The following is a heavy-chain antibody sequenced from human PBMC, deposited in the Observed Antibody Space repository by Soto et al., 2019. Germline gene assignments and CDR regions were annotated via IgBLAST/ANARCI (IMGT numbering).Heavy chain of an antibody. CDR2: IYYSGST. V-gene: IGHV4-30-4*01. Sequence: SETLSLTCTVSGGSISSGDYYWSWIRQPPGKGLEWIGYIYYSGSTYYNPSLKSRVTISVDTSKNQFSLKLSSVTAADTAVYYCARIGYSGYDFDYRGQGTLVTVSS. CDR3: ARIGYSGYDFDY. CDR1: GGSISSGDYY. J-gene: IGHJ4*02. D-gene: IGHD5-12*01.